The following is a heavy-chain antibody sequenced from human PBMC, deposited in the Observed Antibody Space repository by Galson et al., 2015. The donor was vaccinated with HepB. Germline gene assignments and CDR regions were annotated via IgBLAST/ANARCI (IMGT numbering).Heavy chain of an antibody. CDR3: AKSPLGYYGSGSPVFYWHYGMDV. D-gene: IGHD3-10*01. Sequence: SLRLSCAASGFTFSSYAMSWVRQAPGKGLEWVSAISGSGGSTYYADSVKGRFTISRDNSKNTLYLLMNSLRAEDTAVYYCAKSPLGYYGSGSPVFYWHYGMDVWGQGTTVTVSS. CDR1: GFTFSSYA. V-gene: IGHV3-23*01. CDR2: ISGSGGST. J-gene: IGHJ6*02.